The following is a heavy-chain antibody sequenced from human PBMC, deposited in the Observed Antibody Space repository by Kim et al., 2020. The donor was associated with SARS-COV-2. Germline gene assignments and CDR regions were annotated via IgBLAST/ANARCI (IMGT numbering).Heavy chain of an antibody. D-gene: IGHD3-3*01. CDR1: GYTFTSYG. CDR3: ASIYPDLWYFDY. V-gene: IGHV1-18*01. Sequence: ASVKVSCKASGYTFTSYGISWVRQAPGQGLEWMGWISAYNGNTNYAQKLQGRVTMTTDTSTSTAYMELRSLRSDDTAVYYCASIYPDLWYFDYWGQGTLVTVSS. J-gene: IGHJ4*02. CDR2: ISAYNGNT.